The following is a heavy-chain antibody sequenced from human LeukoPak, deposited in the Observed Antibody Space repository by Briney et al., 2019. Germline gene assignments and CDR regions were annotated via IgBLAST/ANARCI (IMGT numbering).Heavy chain of an antibody. CDR3: ARDRSMVTTLGVYYFDY. J-gene: IGHJ4*02. CDR2: ISSNGGST. V-gene: IGHV3-64*01. CDR1: GFTLSSYA. D-gene: IGHD2-8*02. Sequence: GGSLRLSCAASGFTLSSYAMHWVRQAPGKGLEYVSAISSNGGSTYYANSVKGRFTISRDNSKNTLYLQMGSLRAEDMAVYYCARDRSMVTTLGVYYFDYWGQGTLVTVSS.